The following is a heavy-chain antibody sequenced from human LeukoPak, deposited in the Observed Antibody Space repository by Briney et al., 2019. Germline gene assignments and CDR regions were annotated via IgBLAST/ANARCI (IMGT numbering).Heavy chain of an antibody. CDR2: IYYSGST. CDR3: ARVGYDSSGYYNEGDAFDI. D-gene: IGHD3-22*01. V-gene: IGHV4-59*01. CDR1: GGSISSYY. J-gene: IGHJ3*02. Sequence: PSETLSLTCTVSGGSISSYYWSWIRQPPGKGLEWIGYIYYSGSTNYNLSLKSRVTISVDTSKNQFSLKLSSVTAADTAVYYCARVGYDSSGYYNEGDAFDIWGQGTMVTVSS.